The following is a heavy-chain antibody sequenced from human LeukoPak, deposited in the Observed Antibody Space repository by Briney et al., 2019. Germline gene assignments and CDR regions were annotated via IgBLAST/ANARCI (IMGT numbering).Heavy chain of an antibody. D-gene: IGHD3-3*01. J-gene: IGHJ3*02. CDR1: GFTFSSYA. Sequence: PGGSLRLSCAASGFTFSSYAMSWVRQAPGKGLERVSAISGSGGSTYYADSVKGRFTISRDNSKNTLYLQMNSLRAEDTAVYYCAKDSFVTFWSGFGDDAFDIWGQGTMVTVSS. V-gene: IGHV3-23*01. CDR2: ISGSGGST. CDR3: AKDSFVTFWSGFGDDAFDI.